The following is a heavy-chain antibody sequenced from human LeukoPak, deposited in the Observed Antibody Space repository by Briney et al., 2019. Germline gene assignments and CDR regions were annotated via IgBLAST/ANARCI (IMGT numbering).Heavy chain of an antibody. CDR1: GFTFSNYY. D-gene: IGHD3-16*01. J-gene: IGHJ4*02. Sequence: GGSLRLSCVASGFTFSNYYMSWVRQAPGKGLEWISYITRSGGFYADSVMGRFTISRDNAKNSLYLLMNSLGFEDTAVYYCARDGGTTSKVDYLGQGTLVTVSS. V-gene: IGHV3-11*01. CDR2: ITRSGG. CDR3: ARDGGTTSKVDY.